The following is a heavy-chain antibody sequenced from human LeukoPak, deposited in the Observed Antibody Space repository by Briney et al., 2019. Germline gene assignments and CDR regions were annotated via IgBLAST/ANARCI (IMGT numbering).Heavy chain of an antibody. J-gene: IGHJ4*02. D-gene: IGHD3-10*01. V-gene: IGHV4-30-4*01. CDR2: IYYSGST. CDR3: ARDTHYYGSGSYYD. CDR1: GGSISSGDYY. Sequence: SQTLSLTCTVSGGSISSGDYYWSWIRQPPGKGLEWIGYIYYSGSTYYNPSLKSRVAISVDTSKNQFSLKLSFVTAADTAVYYCARDTHYYGSGSYYDWGQGTLVTVSS.